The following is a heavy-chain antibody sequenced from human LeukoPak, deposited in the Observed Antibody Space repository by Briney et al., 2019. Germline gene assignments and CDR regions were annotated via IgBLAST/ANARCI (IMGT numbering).Heavy chain of an antibody. CDR2: ISWNSGSI. J-gene: IGHJ4*02. CDR3: AKLDY. CDR1: GFTFDDYA. V-gene: IGHV3-9*01. Sequence: GGSLRLSCAASGFTFDDYAMHWVRQAPGKGLEWVSGISWNSGSIGYADSVKGRFTISRDNAKNSLYLQMNSLRAEDTALYYCAKLDYWGRGTLVTVSS.